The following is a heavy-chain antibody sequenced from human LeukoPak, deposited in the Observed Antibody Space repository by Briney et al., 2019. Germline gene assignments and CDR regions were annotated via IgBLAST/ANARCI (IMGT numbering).Heavy chain of an antibody. J-gene: IGHJ5*02. CDR3: ARGNPRFRFVVVSAAKSWFDP. Sequence: SETLSLTCAVYGGSFSGYYWSWIRQPPGKGLEWIGEINHSGSTNYNPSLKSRVTISVDTSKNQFSLKLSSVTAADTAVYYCARGNPRFRFVVVSAAKSWFDPWGQGTLVTVSS. CDR2: INHSGST. CDR1: GGSFSGYY. D-gene: IGHD2-2*01. V-gene: IGHV4-34*01.